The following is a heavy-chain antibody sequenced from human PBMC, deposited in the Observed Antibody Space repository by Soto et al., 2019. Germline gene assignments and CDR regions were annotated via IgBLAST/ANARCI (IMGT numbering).Heavy chain of an antibody. CDR2: ISHEGSNK. CDR1: GFTFSSYG. Sequence: LRLSCAASGFTFSSYGMHWVRQAPGKGLEWVAVISHEGSNKQYADSVKGRFTISRDNSKNTLYLQMNSLRAEDTAVYYCAKDLPDPGYYWGQGTLVTVSS. V-gene: IGHV3-30*18. CDR3: AKDLPDPGYY. J-gene: IGHJ4*02.